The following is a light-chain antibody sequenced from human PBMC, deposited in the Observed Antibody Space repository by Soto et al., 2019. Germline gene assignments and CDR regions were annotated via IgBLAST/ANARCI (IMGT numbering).Light chain of an antibody. CDR2: AAS. J-gene: IGKJ1*01. V-gene: IGKV1-27*01. CDR1: QGISNY. CDR3: QKYNSAPPWT. Sequence: DIQMTQSPSSLSASVGDRVTITCRASQGISNYLAWYQQKPGKVPKLLIYAASTLQSGVPSRFSGSGSGTDFPLTISSLQPEDVATYYCQKYNSAPPWTCGQGTKVEIK.